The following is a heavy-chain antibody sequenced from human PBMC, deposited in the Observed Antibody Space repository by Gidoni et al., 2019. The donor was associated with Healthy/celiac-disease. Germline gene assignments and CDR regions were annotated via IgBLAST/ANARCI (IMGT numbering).Heavy chain of an antibody. CDR3: ARGGWLQSCDY. Sequence: QVQLQQWGAGLLKPSETLSLTCAVYGGSFSGYYWSWIRQPPGKGLEWIGEINHSGSTNYNPSLKSRVTISVDTSKNQFSLKLSSVTAADTAVYYCARGGWLQSCDYWGQGTLVTVSS. D-gene: IGHD5-12*01. CDR2: INHSGST. J-gene: IGHJ4*02. CDR1: GGSFSGYY. V-gene: IGHV4-34*01.